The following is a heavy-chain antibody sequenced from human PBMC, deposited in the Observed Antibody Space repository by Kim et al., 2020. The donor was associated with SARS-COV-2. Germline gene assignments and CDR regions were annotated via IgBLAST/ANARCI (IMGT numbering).Heavy chain of an antibody. Sequence: AQKFQGRVTMTRNTSKSTAYLGPSRLRSEDTAVYYCARATSSTRLPVDYWGQGTLVTVSS. CDR3: ARATSSTRLPVDY. J-gene: IGHJ4*02. D-gene: IGHD2-21*02. V-gene: IGHV1-8*01.